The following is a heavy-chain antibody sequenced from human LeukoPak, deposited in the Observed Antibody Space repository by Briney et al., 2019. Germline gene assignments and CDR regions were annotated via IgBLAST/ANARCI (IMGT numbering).Heavy chain of an antibody. CDR1: GFIFTGYF. D-gene: IGHD3-10*01. CDR3: AREGGVITTLDY. CDR2: ISSSSSYI. V-gene: IGHV3-21*01. Sequence: GGSLRLSCAASGFIFTGYFMNWVRQAPGKGLEWVSSISSSSSYIYYADSVKGRFTISRDNAKNSLYLQMNSLRAEDTAVYYCAREGGVITTLDYWGQGTLVTVSS. J-gene: IGHJ4*02.